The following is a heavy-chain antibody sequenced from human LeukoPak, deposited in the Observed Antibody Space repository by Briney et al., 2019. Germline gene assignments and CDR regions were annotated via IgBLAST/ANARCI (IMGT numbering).Heavy chain of an antibody. J-gene: IGHJ4*02. V-gene: IGHV3-30*04. CDR1: GFNFSRCA. D-gene: IGHD4-11*01. Sequence: GGSLRLSCAVSGFNFSRCAIHWVRQAPGKGLEWVAVISYDGSNKYYADSVKGRFTISRDNSKNTLYLQMNSLRAEDTAVYYCAREGRSNYVAIDYWGQGTLVTVSS. CDR3: AREGRSNYVAIDY. CDR2: ISYDGSNK.